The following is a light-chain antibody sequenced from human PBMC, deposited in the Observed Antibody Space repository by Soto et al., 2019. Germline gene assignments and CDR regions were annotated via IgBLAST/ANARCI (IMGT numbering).Light chain of an antibody. J-gene: IGLJ1*01. CDR3: AAWDDILNGYV. CDR1: NSNIGSNT. V-gene: IGLV1-44*01. CDR2: TNN. Sequence: QPVLTQPPSASGTPGQRVTISCSGSNSNIGSNTVNWYQQLPGTAPKLLINTNNQRPSGVPDRFSGSKSGTSASLAISGLQSEDEADYYCAAWDDILNGYVFATGTKVTVL.